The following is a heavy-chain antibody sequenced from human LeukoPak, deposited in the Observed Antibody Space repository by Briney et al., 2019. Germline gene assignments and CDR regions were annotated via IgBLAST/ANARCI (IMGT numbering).Heavy chain of an antibody. CDR2: IKEDGTQK. D-gene: IGHD7-27*01. CDR1: GFTFKKYA. CDR3: AKTGERDY. J-gene: IGHJ4*02. Sequence: QPGGSLRLSCAASGFTFKKYAMNWVRQVPGKGPEWVANIKEDGTQKYYVDSVRGRFTISRDNAENSLYLQMNSLRDEDTAVYYCAKTGERDYWGRGTLVTVSS. V-gene: IGHV3-7*01.